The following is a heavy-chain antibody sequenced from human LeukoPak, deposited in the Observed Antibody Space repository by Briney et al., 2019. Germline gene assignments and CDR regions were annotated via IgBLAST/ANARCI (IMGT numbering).Heavy chain of an antibody. CDR1: GGSISSFY. D-gene: IGHD5-18*01. CDR3: ASIDQVETTMGGYYFDY. Sequence: SETLSLTCTVSGGSISSFYWSWIRQPPGKGLEWIGYIYYSGSTNYNPSLKSRVTMSVDTSKNQFALKLSSVTAADTAVYYCASIDQVETTMGGYYFDYWGQGTLVTVSS. V-gene: IGHV4-59*01. J-gene: IGHJ4*02. CDR2: IYYSGST.